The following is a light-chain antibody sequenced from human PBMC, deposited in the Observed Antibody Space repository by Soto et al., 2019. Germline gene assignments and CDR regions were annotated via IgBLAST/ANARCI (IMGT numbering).Light chain of an antibody. V-gene: IGKV3-20*01. J-gene: IGKJ4*01. Sequence: EVVLTQSPGTVSLSPGERATLSCRASQSVSSSYLAWYQQKPGQAPRLLIYGASSRATGIPDRFSGSGSGTDLTLTLTSLEPEPFEVYYCHQYHTSTSLTFGGGTKVDIK. CDR1: QSVSSSY. CDR2: GAS. CDR3: HQYHTSTSLT.